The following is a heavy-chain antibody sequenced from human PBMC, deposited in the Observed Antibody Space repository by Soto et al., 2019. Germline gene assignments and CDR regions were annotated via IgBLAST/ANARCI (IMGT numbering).Heavy chain of an antibody. J-gene: IGHJ5*02. CDR2: IIPIFGTA. CDR1: GGTFSSYA. CDR3: ARDGQGPMFTVTRWFDP. V-gene: IGHV1-69*01. Sequence: QVQLVQSGAEVKKPGSSVKVSCKASGGTFSSYAISWVRQAPGQGLEWMGGIIPIFGTANYAQKFQGRVTITADESTTTVYMELGSLRSEDTGVDYCARDGQGPMFTVTRWFDPWGQGTLVTVSS. D-gene: IGHD4-17*01.